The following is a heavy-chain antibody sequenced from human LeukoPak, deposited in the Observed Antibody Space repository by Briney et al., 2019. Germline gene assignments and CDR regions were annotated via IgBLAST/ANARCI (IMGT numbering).Heavy chain of an antibody. CDR1: GYTFTGYY. Sequence: GASVKVSCKASGYTFTGYYMHWVRQAPGQGLEWMGWINPNSGGTNYAQKFQGRVTMTRDTSISTAYMELSRLGSDDTAVYYCARLGCSSTSCYPFNWGQGTLVTVSS. V-gene: IGHV1-2*02. J-gene: IGHJ4*02. D-gene: IGHD2-2*01. CDR3: ARLGCSSTSCYPFN. CDR2: INPNSGGT.